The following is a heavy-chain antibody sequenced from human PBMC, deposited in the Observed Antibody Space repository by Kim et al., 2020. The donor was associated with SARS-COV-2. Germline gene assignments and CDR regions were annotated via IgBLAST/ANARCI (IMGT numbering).Heavy chain of an antibody. Sequence: KDNPSIKSRITISVDTSKNPFSLKLSSVTAADTAVYYCARVVIPRRYFDCWGQGTLVTVSS. V-gene: IGHV4-34*01. D-gene: IGHD3-22*01. J-gene: IGHJ4*02. CDR3: ARVVIPRRYFDC.